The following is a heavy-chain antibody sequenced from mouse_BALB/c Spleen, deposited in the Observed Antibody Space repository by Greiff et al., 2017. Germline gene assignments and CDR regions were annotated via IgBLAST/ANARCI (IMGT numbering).Heavy chain of an antibody. CDR3: ARSSHFDY. J-gene: IGHJ2*01. CDR2: IYPGDGDT. CDR1: GYTFTSYW. Sequence: QVQLQQSGAELARPGASVKLSCKASGYTFTSYWMQWVKQRPGQGLEWIGAIYPGDGDTRYTQKFKGKATLTADKSSSTAYMQLSSLASEDSAVYYCARSSHFDYWGQGTTLTVSS. D-gene: IGHD1-1*01. V-gene: IGHV1-87*01.